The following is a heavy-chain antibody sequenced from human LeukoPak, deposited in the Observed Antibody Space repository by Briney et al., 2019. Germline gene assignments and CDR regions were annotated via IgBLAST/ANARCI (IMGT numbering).Heavy chain of an antibody. D-gene: IGHD3-10*01. CDR2: ISWNSGGI. V-gene: IGHV3-9*01. CDR3: AKDWNYDGSGSFWD. J-gene: IGHJ4*02. Sequence: GGSLRLSCAASGFTFDDYAMHWVRQAPGKGLEWVSGISWNSGGIDYADSVKGRFTISRDNAKNSLYLQMNSLRTEDTALYYCAKDWNYDGSGSFWDWGQGTLVTVSS. CDR1: GFTFDDYA.